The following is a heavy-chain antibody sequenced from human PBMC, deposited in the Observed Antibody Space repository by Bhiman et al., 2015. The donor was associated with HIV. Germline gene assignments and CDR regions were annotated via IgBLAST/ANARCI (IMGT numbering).Heavy chain of an antibody. Sequence: EVQLLESGGGLVQPGGSLRLSCAASGFTFSSYSMNWVRQAPGKGLEWVSSISSSSSYIYYADSVKGRFTISRDNAKNSLYLQMNSLRAEDTAVYYCAREFTGYSSSNFDYWGQGTLVTVSS. CDR3: AREFTGYSSSNFDY. D-gene: IGHD6-13*01. CDR2: ISSSSSYI. V-gene: IGHV3-21*01. CDR1: GFTFSSYS. J-gene: IGHJ4*02.